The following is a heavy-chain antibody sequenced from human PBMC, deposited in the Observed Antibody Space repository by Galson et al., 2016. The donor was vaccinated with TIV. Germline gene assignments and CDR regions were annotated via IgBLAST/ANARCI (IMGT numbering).Heavy chain of an antibody. V-gene: IGHV1-69*02. CDR2: VVPMLGLT. Sequence: SVKVSCKASGGIFSSHTITWVRQAAGQGLEWMGRVVPMLGLTDYAQRFQGRVTITADMFASTVYMELSSLTSDDTALYYCARVYPHYGAGSYFDSWGQGTLVTVSS. D-gene: IGHD3-10*01. J-gene: IGHJ5*01. CDR1: GGIFSSHT. CDR3: ARVYPHYGAGSYFDS.